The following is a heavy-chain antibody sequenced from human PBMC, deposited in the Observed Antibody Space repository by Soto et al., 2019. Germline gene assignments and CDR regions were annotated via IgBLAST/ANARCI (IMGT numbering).Heavy chain of an antibody. V-gene: IGHV4-61*01. CDR3: ARHQAGYCISASCSYWFDP. CDR2: IYQNENT. CDR1: GVSVNSGNYY. Sequence: SETLSLTCTVSGVSVNSGNYYWSWIRQTPGRGLEWIGYIYQNENTNHNPSLKSRVTISVDTSKNQFSLKLSSVTAADTAVYYCARHQAGYCISASCSYWFDPWGQGTLVTVSS. J-gene: IGHJ5*02. D-gene: IGHD2-2*01.